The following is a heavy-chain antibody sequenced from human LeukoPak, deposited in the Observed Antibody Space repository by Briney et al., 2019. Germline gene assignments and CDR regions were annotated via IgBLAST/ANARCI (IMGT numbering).Heavy chain of an antibody. Sequence: ASVRASCKASGYTFTGYYMHWVRQAPGQGLEWMGWINPNSGGTNYAQKFQGRVTMTRDTSISTAYMELSRLRSDDTAVYYCARDQRTSSWYPNDAFDIWGQGTMVTVSS. D-gene: IGHD6-13*01. V-gene: IGHV1-2*02. CDR2: INPNSGGT. CDR3: ARDQRTSSWYPNDAFDI. CDR1: GYTFTGYY. J-gene: IGHJ3*02.